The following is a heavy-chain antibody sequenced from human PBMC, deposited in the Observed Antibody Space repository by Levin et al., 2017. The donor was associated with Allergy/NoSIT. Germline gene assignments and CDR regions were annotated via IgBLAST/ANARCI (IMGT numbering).Heavy chain of an antibody. Sequence: QPGGSLRLSCTASGFTFGDYAMSWVRQAPGKGLEWVGFIRSKAYGGTTEYAASVKGRFTISRDDSKSIAYLQMNSLKTEDTAVYYCTRGPPGLTIFGVVISSGYYYYMDVWGKGTTVTVSS. CDR1: GFTFGDYA. CDR3: TRGPPGLTIFGVVISSGYYYYMDV. CDR2: IRSKAYGGTT. J-gene: IGHJ6*03. V-gene: IGHV3-49*04. D-gene: IGHD3-3*01.